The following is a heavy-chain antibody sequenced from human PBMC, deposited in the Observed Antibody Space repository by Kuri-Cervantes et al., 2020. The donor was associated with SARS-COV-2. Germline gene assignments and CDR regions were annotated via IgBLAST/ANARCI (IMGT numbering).Heavy chain of an antibody. CDR2: IRTSGGDT. D-gene: IGHD2-15*01. CDR3: AREDSWSNDAFDF. J-gene: IGHJ3*01. V-gene: IGHV3-23*01. CDR1: RFTFNNYD. Sequence: GEVLKIFCAASRFTFNNYDLIWVRQASGKGLEWGSSIRTSGGDTNYADSLKGRFTISRDNSKNTLYLQMNSLRAEDTTVNCCAREDSWSNDAFDFWGQGATVTVSS.